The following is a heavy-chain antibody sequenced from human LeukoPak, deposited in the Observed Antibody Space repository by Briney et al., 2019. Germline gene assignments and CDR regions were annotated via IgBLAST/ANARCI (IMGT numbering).Heavy chain of an antibody. Sequence: PSETLSLTCTVSGGSISSYYWSWIRQPAGEGLEWIGRIYTSGSTNYNPSLKSRVTMSVDTSKNQFSLKLSSVTAADTAVYYCASEIAAAATFDYWGQGTLVTVSP. D-gene: IGHD6-13*01. J-gene: IGHJ4*02. CDR3: ASEIAAAATFDY. V-gene: IGHV4-4*07. CDR1: GGSISSYY. CDR2: IYTSGST.